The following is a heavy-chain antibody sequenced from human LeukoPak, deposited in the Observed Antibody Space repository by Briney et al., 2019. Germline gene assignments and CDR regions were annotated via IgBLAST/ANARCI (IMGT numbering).Heavy chain of an antibody. J-gene: IGHJ4*02. CDR3: AVNSGSYSLLWEYLYYFDY. D-gene: IGHD1-26*01. V-gene: IGHV1-69*05. CDR1: GGTFSSYA. Sequence: SVKVSCKASGGTFSSYAISWVRQAPGQGLEWMGGIIPIFGTANYAQKFQGRVTITTDESTSTAYMELSSLRSEDTAVYYCAVNSGSYSLLWEYLYYFDYWGQGALVTVSS. CDR2: IIPIFGTA.